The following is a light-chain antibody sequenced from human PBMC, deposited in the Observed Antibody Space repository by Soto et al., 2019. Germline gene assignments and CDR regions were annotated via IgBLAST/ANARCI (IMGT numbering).Light chain of an antibody. J-gene: IGKJ2*01. CDR3: QQCDGN. V-gene: IGKV1-5*01. CDR1: QNIRTW. CDR2: DAS. Sequence: DIQMTQSPSTLSASVGDRVTITCRASQNIRTWLAWYQQKPGKAPKVLIYDASTLQSGVPSRFSGSGSGTEFTLTVSSLQPDDFATYYCQQCDGNFGQGTKLEIK.